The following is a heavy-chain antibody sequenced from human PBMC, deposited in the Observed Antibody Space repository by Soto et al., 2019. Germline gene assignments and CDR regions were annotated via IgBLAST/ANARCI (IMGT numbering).Heavy chain of an antibody. CDR1: GFTFSSYW. CDR2: INSDGSST. J-gene: IGHJ6*02. V-gene: IGHV3-74*01. D-gene: IGHD3-10*01. Sequence: PGGSLRLSCAASGFTFSSYWMHWVRQAPGKGLVWVSRINSDGSSTSYADSVKGRFTISRDNAKNTLYLQMNSLRAEDTAVYYCARSFITMARGVTTYYYYGMDVWGQGTTVTVSS. CDR3: ARSFITMARGVTTYYYYGMDV.